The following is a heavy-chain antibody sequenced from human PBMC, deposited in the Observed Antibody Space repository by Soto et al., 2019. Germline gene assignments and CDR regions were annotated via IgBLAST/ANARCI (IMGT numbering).Heavy chain of an antibody. CDR3: ARDPRMTTVAYQNLYYYYYGMDV. D-gene: IGHD4-17*01. Sequence: PSETLSLTCTVSGGSISSYYWSWIRQPPGKGLEWIGYIYYTGSTKYNPSLKSRVTISVDTSKNQFSLKLSSVTAADTAVYYCARDPRMTTVAYQNLYYYYYGMDVWGQGTTVTVSS. J-gene: IGHJ6*02. CDR1: GGSISSYY. V-gene: IGHV4-59*12. CDR2: IYYTGST.